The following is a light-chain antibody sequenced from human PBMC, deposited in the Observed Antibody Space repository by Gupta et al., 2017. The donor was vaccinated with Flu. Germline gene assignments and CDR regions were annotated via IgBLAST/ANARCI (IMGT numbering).Light chain of an antibody. V-gene: IGKV2-24*01. CDR1: QILLHDNGETY. J-gene: IGKJ1*01. Sequence: TEPPHPSPVTLGQPASISCRSSQILLHDNGETYLSWLHQRPGQPPRLRLYESSNRISGVPDRFSGSGSGTDFTLKISTVEAEDVGVYYCRQSLQVPRTFGQGTKVEVK. CDR2: ESS. CDR3: RQSLQVPRT.